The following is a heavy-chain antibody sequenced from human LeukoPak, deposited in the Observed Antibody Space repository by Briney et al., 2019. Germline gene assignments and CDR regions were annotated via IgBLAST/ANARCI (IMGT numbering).Heavy chain of an antibody. CDR2: IYYSGST. Sequence: SETLSLTCTVSGGSISSGGYYWSWIRQHPGKGLEWIGYIYYSGSTYYNPSLKSRVTISVDTSKNQFSLKLSSVTAADTAVYYCARTFDLDIGGYYFDYWGQGTLVTVSS. J-gene: IGHJ4*02. CDR1: GGSISSGGYY. CDR3: ARTFDLDIGGYYFDY. V-gene: IGHV4-31*03. D-gene: IGHD5-12*01.